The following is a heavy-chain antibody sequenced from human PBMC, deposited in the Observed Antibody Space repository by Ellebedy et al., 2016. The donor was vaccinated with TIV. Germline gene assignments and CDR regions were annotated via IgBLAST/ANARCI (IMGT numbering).Heavy chain of an antibody. V-gene: IGHV3-21*01. CDR3: ARDGDENCGGDCYYYYYGMDV. CDR1: GFTFSSYS. J-gene: IGHJ6*02. D-gene: IGHD2-21*02. Sequence: GESLKISCADSGFTFSSYSMNWVRQAPGKGLEWVSSITSSSRHIYYADSVKGRFTISRDNAKNSLYLQMNSLRPEDTAVYYCARDGDENCGGDCYYYYYGMDVWGQGTTVTVSS. CDR2: ITSSSRHI.